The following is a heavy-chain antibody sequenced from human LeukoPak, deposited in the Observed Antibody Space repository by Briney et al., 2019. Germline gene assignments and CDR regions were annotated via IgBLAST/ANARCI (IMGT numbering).Heavy chain of an antibody. Sequence: ASVKVSCKASGYTFTGYYMHWVRQAPGQGLEWMGWINPNSGGTNYAQKFQGRVTMTRDTSISTAYMELGRLRSDDTAVYYCARDGLTYYDFWSGYYQKRGNWFDPWGQGTLVTVSS. CDR2: INPNSGGT. V-gene: IGHV1-2*02. D-gene: IGHD3-3*01. CDR3: ARDGLTYYDFWSGYYQKRGNWFDP. CDR1: GYTFTGYY. J-gene: IGHJ5*02.